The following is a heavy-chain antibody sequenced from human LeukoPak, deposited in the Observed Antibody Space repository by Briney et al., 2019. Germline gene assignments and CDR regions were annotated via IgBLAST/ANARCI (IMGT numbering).Heavy chain of an antibody. V-gene: IGHV4-39*07. CDR3: ARGRAAAGTQYFDY. CDR1: GGSISSSSYY. D-gene: IGHD6-13*01. J-gene: IGHJ4*02. CDR2: IYYSGST. Sequence: SETLSLTCTVSGGSISSSSYYWGWIRQPPGKGLEWIGSIYYSGSTDYNPSLKSRVTISVDTSKNQFSLKLSSVTAADTAVYYCARGRAAAGTQYFDYWGQGTLVTVSS.